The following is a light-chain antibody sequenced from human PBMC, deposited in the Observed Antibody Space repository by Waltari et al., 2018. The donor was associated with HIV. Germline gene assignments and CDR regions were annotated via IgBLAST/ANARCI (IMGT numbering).Light chain of an antibody. CDR1: SSDGGGYNY. Sequence: QSALTQPPSASGSHGPSVTISCTGTSSDGGGYNYASWYQQHPGNAPKLIIYEVTERPSGVPDRFSGSKSGNTASLTVSGLQAEDEADYYCSSYAGSNKLVFGGGTKLTVV. V-gene: IGLV2-8*01. CDR2: EVT. J-gene: IGLJ2*01. CDR3: SSYAGSNKLV.